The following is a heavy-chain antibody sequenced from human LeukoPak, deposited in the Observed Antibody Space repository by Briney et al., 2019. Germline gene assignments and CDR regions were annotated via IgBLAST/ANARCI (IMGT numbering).Heavy chain of an antibody. CDR1: GFTFNDYY. V-gene: IGHV3-11*01. J-gene: IGHJ5*02. CDR3: ATDGAGFDT. Sequence: GGSLRLSCAASGFTFNDYYMSWIRQAPGKGLKWLSYINIAATKTHYADSVKGRFTISRDNAKKSLYLEMNNLRAEDTAVYYCATDGAGFDTWGQGVLVTVSS. CDR2: INIAATKT.